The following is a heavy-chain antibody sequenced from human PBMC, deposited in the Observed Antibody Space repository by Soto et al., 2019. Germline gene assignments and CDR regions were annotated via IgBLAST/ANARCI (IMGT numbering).Heavy chain of an antibody. CDR3: ARLSGYSRPLDAFDI. CDR2: IYPGDSDT. D-gene: IGHD3-22*01. J-gene: IGHJ3*02. V-gene: IGHV5-51*01. CDR1: GYSFTSYW. Sequence: PGESLKISCKGSGYSFTSYWIGWVLQMPGKGLEWMGIIYPGDSDTRYSPSFQGQVTISADKSISTAYLQWSSLKASDTAMYYCARLSGYSRPLDAFDIWGQGTMVTVSS.